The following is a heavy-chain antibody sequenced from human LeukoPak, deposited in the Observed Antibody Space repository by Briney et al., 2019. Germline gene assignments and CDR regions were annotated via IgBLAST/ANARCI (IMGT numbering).Heavy chain of an antibody. V-gene: IGHV4-59*08. D-gene: IGHD3-10*01. CDR3: ARRGRRFGVYAFDI. CDR2: IYYSGST. Sequence: SETLSLTCTVSGGSISSYYWSWIRQPPGKGLEWIGYIYYSGSTNHSPSLKSRVTISVDTSKNQFSLKLSSVTAADTAVYYCARRGRRFGVYAFDIWGQGTMVTVSS. J-gene: IGHJ3*02. CDR1: GGSISSYY.